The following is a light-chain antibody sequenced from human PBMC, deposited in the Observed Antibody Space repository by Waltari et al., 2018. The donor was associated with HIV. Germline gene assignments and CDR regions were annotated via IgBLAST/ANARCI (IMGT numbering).Light chain of an antibody. Sequence: NFMLTQPHSVSESPGKTVTISCTRTTGSIATFYVHWYQQRPGSAPTTVIYEDNQRPSGVPERFAGSIDSASNSASLTISGLKTEDEADYFWQSYDYNNHVVFGGGTKLTVL. J-gene: IGLJ2*01. V-gene: IGLV6-57*04. CDR2: EDN. CDR3: QSYDYNNHVV. CDR1: TGSIATFY.